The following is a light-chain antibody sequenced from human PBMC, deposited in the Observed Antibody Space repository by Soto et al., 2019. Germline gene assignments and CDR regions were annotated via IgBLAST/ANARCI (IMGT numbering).Light chain of an antibody. J-gene: IGLJ2*01. CDR1: ISNIGAGYG. Sequence: QSVLTQPPSVSGAPGQRVTLSCTGSISNIGAGYGVHWYQQLPGRAPKLLVYDNTKRHSGVSDRFSGSKSGTSASLAITRLQADDEADYDCQSYDSSLSGVVFGGGTKLTVL. V-gene: IGLV1-40*01. CDR3: QSYDSSLSGVV. CDR2: DNT.